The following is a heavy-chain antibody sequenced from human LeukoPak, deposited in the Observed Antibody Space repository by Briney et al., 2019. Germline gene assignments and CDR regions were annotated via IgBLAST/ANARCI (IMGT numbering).Heavy chain of an antibody. D-gene: IGHD3-3*01. J-gene: IGHJ3*02. CDR3: ARPRGDDFWSGLYDAFDI. CDR1: GGTFSSYA. V-gene: IGHV1-69*13. Sequence: SVKVSCKASGGTFSSYAVSWVRQAPGQGLEWMGGIIPIFGTANYAQKFQGRVTVTADESTSTAYMELSSLRSEDTAVYYCARPRGDDFWSGLYDAFDIWGQGTMVTVSS. CDR2: IIPIFGTA.